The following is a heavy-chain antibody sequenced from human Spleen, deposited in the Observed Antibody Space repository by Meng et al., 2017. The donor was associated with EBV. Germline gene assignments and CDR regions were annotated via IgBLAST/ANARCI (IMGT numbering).Heavy chain of an antibody. D-gene: IGHD3-10*01. CDR2: IYRDDEK. Sequence: EVSGSTVVHPHTSSTLSCKAPGFSLSTSGVGVGWIGPPPGNALEWLALIYRDDEKRYSPSLESRLTITKDTSKTQVVLTMTNMDPVDTATYYCAHSSWFTVDFNSWGQGTLVTVSS. CDR3: AHSSWFTVDFNS. J-gene: IGHJ4*02. CDR1: GFSLSTSGVG. V-gene: IGHV2-5*02.